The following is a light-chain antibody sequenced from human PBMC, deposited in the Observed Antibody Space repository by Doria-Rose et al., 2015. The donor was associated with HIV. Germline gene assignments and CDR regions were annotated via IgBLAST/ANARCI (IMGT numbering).Light chain of an antibody. CDR1: QRFSSTY. CDR3: HQYGTSWT. CDR2: DGS. J-gene: IGKJ1*01. V-gene: IGKV3-20*01. Sequence: VLTQSPGTLSLSPGERATLSCRASQRFSSTYLAWYQQKPGQAHSLLIYDGSTRATGIPDRFSASGSGTDFTLTINRLEPEDFALYYCHQYGTSWTFGQGTKVEI.